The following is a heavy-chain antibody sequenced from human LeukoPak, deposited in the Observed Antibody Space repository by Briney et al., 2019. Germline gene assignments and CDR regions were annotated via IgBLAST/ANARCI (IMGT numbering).Heavy chain of an antibody. CDR3: ARALLTETTLFIGD. V-gene: IGHV4-59*11. Sequence: PSETLSLTCDVSGDSMNSHYWSWIRQSPGKGLECIAYIHSSGRTNQNPSLKSRVTLSVDTSKNQFSLTLNSVTAADTAVYYCARALLTETTLFIGDWGQGTLVTVSS. J-gene: IGHJ4*02. CDR1: GDSMNSHY. D-gene: IGHD3-10*02. CDR2: IHSSGRT.